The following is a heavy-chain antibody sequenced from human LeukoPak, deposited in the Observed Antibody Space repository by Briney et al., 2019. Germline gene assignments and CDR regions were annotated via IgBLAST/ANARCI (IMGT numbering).Heavy chain of an antibody. CDR1: GYTFTGYY. D-gene: IGHD3-22*01. J-gene: IGHJ1*01. CDR2: INPNSGGT. V-gene: IGHV1-2*02. CDR3: ARGNGSGYYYWYFQH. Sequence: ASVKVSCKASGYTFTGYYMHWVRQAPGQGLEWMGWINPNSGGTNYAQKFKVRVTMTRDTSISTAYMELSRLRSDDTAVYYCARGNGSGYYYWYFQHWGQGTRVTVSS.